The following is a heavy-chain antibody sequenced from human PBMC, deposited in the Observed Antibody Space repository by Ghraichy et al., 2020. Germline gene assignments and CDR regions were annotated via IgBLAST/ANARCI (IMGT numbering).Heavy chain of an antibody. CDR1: GFTFSGSP. Sequence: GALRLSCAASGFTFSGSPMHWVRQASGKGMEWVGRIRSKAKNYATAYAASVKGRFSISRDDSRNTAHLQMNSLKTEDTAVYYCARLEDDDDILTGYPDYWGQGTLVTVSS. J-gene: IGHJ4*02. CDR3: ARLEDDDDILTGYPDY. D-gene: IGHD3-9*01. V-gene: IGHV3-73*01. CDR2: IRSKAKNYAT.